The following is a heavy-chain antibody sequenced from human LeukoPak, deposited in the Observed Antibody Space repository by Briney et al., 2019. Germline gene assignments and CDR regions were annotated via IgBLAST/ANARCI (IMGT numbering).Heavy chain of an antibody. CDR1: GFTFTTYA. CDR2: ISGSGAST. Sequence: GGSLRLSCAASGFTFTTYAMTRVRQTPGKGLEWVSAISGSGASTYYADSVKGRFTISRDSSKNTVYLQMNSLRAEDTAVYYCAKDCGGDCFSRKYFQHWGQGTLVTVSS. V-gene: IGHV3-23*01. D-gene: IGHD2-21*01. CDR3: AKDCGGDCFSRKYFQH. J-gene: IGHJ1*01.